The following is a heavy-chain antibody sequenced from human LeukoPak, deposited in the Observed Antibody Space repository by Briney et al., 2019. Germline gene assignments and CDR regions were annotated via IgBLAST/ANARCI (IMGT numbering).Heavy chain of an antibody. CDR1: GFTFSSYG. CDR3: AKDIVGSRGGY. D-gene: IGHD3-16*02. Sequence: GGSLRLSCAASGFTFSSYGMHWVRQAPGKGLEWVAVISYDGSNKYYADSVKGRFTISRGNSKNTLYLQMNSLRAEDTAVYYCAKDIVGSRGGYWGQGTLVTVSS. J-gene: IGHJ4*02. V-gene: IGHV3-30*18. CDR2: ISYDGSNK.